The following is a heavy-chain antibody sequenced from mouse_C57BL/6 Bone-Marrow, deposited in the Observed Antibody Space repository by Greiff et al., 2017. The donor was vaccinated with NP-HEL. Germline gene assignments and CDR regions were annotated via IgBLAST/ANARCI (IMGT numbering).Heavy chain of an antibody. V-gene: IGHV5-4*01. CDR2: ISDGGSYT. CDR3: ARDNYGSSYSFDY. J-gene: IGHJ2*01. D-gene: IGHD1-1*01. CDR1: GFTFSSYA. Sequence: EVMLVESGGGLVKPGGSLKLSCAASGFTFSSYAMSWVRQTPEKRLEWVATISDGGSYTYYPDNVKGRFTISRDNAKNNLYLQMSHLKSEDTAMYYCARDNYGSSYSFDYWGQGTTLTVSS.